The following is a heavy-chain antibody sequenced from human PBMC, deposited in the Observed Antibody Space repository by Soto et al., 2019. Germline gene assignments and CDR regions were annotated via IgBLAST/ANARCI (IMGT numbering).Heavy chain of an antibody. CDR2: ISYDGSNK. CDR3: AKDQAPGGFLEWFSFDY. D-gene: IGHD3-3*01. Sequence: GGSLRLSCAASGFTFSSYGMHWVRQAPGKGLEWVAVISYDGSNKYYADSVKGRFTISRDNSKNTLYLQMNSLRAEDTAVYYCAKDQAPGGFLEWFSFDYWGQGTLVTVSS. CDR1: GFTFSSYG. J-gene: IGHJ4*02. V-gene: IGHV3-30*18.